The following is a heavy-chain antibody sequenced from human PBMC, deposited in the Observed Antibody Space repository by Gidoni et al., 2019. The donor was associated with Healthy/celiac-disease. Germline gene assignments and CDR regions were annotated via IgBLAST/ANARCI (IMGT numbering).Heavy chain of an antibody. V-gene: IGHV1-2*02. Sequence: QVQLVQSGAEVKKPGASVKVSCKDSGYTFTGYYMHWVRQAPGQGLEWMGWINPNSGGTNYAQKFQGRVTMTRDTSISTAYMELSRLRSDDTAVYYCARDAYDILTGYYPIDYWGQGTLVTVSS. CDR2: INPNSGGT. CDR1: GYTFTGYY. J-gene: IGHJ4*02. D-gene: IGHD3-9*01. CDR3: ARDAYDILTGYYPIDY.